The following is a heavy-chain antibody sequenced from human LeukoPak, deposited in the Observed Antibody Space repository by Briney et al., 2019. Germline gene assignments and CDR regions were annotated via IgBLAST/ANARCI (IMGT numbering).Heavy chain of an antibody. CDR1: GYSFTTYW. V-gene: IGHV5-51*01. CDR2: IYPGDSDS. Sequence: GESLQISCQGSGYSFTTYWIAWVRQMPGKGLEWMGIIYPGDSDSRYSPSFQGQVIISADKSINTAYLQWSSLKASDTAMYYCARGGYSAFTGWFDPWGQGTLVTVSS. J-gene: IGHJ5*02. D-gene: IGHD5-18*01. CDR3: ARGGYSAFTGWFDP.